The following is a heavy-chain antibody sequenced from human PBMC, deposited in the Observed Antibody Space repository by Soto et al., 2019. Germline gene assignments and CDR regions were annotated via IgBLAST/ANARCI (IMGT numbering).Heavy chain of an antibody. J-gene: IGHJ3*01. CDR3: ARPLGWRDAFDL. CDR1: GFSFSGYW. Sequence: EVQLVESGGDLVQPGGSLRLSCAASGFSFSGYWMSWVRQAPGKGLEWVANIKQDGREKYYVDSVKGRFTISRDNAENSLYLQRNSRRVEDTAIYYCARPLGWRDAFDLCGQGTMVTVSS. CDR2: IKQDGREK. V-gene: IGHV3-7*01. D-gene: IGHD6-19*01.